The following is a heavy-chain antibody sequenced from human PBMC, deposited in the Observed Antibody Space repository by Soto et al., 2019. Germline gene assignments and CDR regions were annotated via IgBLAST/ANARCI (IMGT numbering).Heavy chain of an antibody. J-gene: IGHJ5*02. V-gene: IGHV3-33*01. CDR3: ARFSGNFPGYLDL. CDR1: GFNFGSYG. Sequence: QVQLVESGGGVVQPGRSLRLSSAASGFNFGSYGMHWVRQAPGKGLEWVAVIWYDGSNKYYADSVKGRFTISRDNSKNTLYVQMNSLRVEDTAMYYCARFSGNFPGYLDLWGRGTLVTVSS. CDR2: IWYDGSNK. D-gene: IGHD1-26*01.